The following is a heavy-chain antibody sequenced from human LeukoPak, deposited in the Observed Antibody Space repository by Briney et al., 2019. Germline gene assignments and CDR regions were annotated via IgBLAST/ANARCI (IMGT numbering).Heavy chain of an antibody. D-gene: IGHD4-17*01. CDR2: MNPNSGNT. Sequence: GASVKVSCKASGYTFTSYDINWVRQAAGQGLEWMGWMNPNSGNTGYAQKFQGRVTMTRDTSTSTVYMELSSLRSEDTAVYYCARDWEVTTSVSLSYWGQGTLVTVSS. J-gene: IGHJ4*02. CDR1: GYTFTSYD. CDR3: ARDWEVTTSVSLSY. V-gene: IGHV1-8*01.